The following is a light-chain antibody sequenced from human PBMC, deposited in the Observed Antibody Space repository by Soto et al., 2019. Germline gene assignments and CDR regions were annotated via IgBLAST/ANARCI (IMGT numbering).Light chain of an antibody. CDR2: DTS. V-gene: IGKV3-20*01. J-gene: IGKJ5*01. CDR3: PQSGYPPIP. Sequence: IVLNQSLCTVSLNQGERATLSCRASQSVSSSFLAWYQQKPGQAPRLLIYDTSNRATGIPARFSGSGSGTDFTLTISRLEPEDFAVYYCPQSGYPPIPFGHGARLEIK. CDR1: QSVSSSF.